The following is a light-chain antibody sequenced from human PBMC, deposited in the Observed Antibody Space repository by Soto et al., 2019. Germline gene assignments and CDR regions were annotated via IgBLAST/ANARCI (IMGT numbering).Light chain of an antibody. Sequence: AILMTQSPSSLSASVGDRVTITCRASQGIRNDLAWYQQKPGKAPKLLIYEASTLQSGVPPRFSGSGSGTDFTLAISSLQPEDSATYYCLQDINYPWTFGRGTKVDIK. J-gene: IGKJ1*01. CDR3: LQDINYPWT. V-gene: IGKV1-6*01. CDR1: QGIRND. CDR2: EAS.